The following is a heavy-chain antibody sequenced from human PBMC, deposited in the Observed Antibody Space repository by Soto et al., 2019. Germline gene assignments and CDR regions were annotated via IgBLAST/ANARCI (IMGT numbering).Heavy chain of an antibody. V-gene: IGHV5-51*01. D-gene: IGHD3-10*01. CDR3: ARHMIRGVLTTNFDY. CDR1: GYSFTSYW. Sequence: PGESLKLSCKTSGYSFTSYWIGWVRQMPGKGLEWMGIIYPGDSDTRYSPSFQGQVTISADKSISTAYLQWGSLKASDTAMYYCARHMIRGVLTTNFDYWGQGTLVTVSS. CDR2: IYPGDSDT. J-gene: IGHJ4*02.